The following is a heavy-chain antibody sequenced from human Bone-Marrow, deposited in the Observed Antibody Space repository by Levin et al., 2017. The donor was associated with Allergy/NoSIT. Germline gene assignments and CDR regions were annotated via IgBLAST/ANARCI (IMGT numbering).Heavy chain of an antibody. V-gene: IGHV3-21*01. J-gene: IGHJ5*02. CDR1: GFTFSSYS. Sequence: KPGGSLRLSCAASGFTFSSYSMNWVRQAPGKGLEWVSSISSSSSYIYYADSVKGRFTISRDNAKNSLYLQMNSLRAEDTAVYYCARDAAPRRSGPYSSGWSPTVPGVRCWFDPWGQGTLVTVSS. D-gene: IGHD6-19*01. CDR2: ISSSSSYI. CDR3: ARDAAPRRSGPYSSGWSPTVPGVRCWFDP.